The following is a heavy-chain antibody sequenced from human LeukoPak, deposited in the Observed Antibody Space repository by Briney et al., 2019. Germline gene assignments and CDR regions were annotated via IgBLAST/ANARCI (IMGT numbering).Heavy chain of an antibody. CDR1: GFTFSSYW. CDR3: ARDTIMVRGVIGYYGMDV. Sequence: GGSLRLSCAASGFTFSSYWMSWVRQAPGKGLEWVANIKQDGSEKYYVDSVKGRFTISRDNAKNSLYLQMNSLRTEDTAVYYCARDTIMVRGVIGYYGMDVWGKGTTVTVSS. V-gene: IGHV3-7*01. CDR2: IKQDGSEK. D-gene: IGHD3-10*01. J-gene: IGHJ6*04.